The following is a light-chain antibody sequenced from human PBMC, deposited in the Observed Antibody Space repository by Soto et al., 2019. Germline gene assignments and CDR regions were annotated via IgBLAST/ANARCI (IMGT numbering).Light chain of an antibody. Sequence: DIQMTQSPSSLSASVGYRVTITCKASQDISNYLNWYQQKPGKAHKLLIYDASNLETGVPSRFSGSGSGTDFTFTISSLQPEDIATYYCQQYDNLPSLTFGGGTRLEL. CDR2: DAS. CDR1: QDISNY. CDR3: QQYDNLPSLT. V-gene: IGKV1-33*01. J-gene: IGKJ5*01.